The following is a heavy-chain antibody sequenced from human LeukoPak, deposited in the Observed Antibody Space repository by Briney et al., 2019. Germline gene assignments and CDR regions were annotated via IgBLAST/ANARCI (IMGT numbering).Heavy chain of an antibody. V-gene: IGHV3-23*01. D-gene: IGHD6-13*01. J-gene: IGHJ6*02. CDR3: ARVYSSSWFSVLADYYYGMDV. CDR2: ISVSGSRA. CDR1: GFTFSSNA. Sequence: PGGSLRLSCAASGFTFSSNAMSWVRQAPGKGLEWVSVISVSGSRAYYADFVKGRFTVSRDNSKNTLYLQMNSLRAEDTAVYYCARVYSSSWFSVLADYYYGMDVWGQGTTVTVSS.